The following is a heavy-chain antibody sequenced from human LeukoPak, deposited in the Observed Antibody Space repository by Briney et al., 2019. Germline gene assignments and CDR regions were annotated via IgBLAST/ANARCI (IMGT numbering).Heavy chain of an antibody. Sequence: ASVKVSCKASGYTFSSYYMHWVRQATGQGLEWMGWISAYNGNTNYAQKLQGRVTMTTDTSTSTAYMELRSLRSDDTAVYYCARDGSGYDFSWFDPWGQGTLVTVSS. CDR3: ARDGSGYDFSWFDP. J-gene: IGHJ5*02. CDR1: GYTFSSYY. D-gene: IGHD5-12*01. CDR2: ISAYNGNT. V-gene: IGHV1-18*04.